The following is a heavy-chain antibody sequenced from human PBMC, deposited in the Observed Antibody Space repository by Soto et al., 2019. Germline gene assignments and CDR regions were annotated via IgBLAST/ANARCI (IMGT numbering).Heavy chain of an antibody. CDR3: SRGRSLTSDDY. V-gene: IGHV4-4*02. CDR2: IQHTGRT. CDR1: GGSITTSHW. Sequence: QVQLQESGPGLVKPSETLSLICAVSGGSITTSHWWFWVRQPPGKGLEWIAEIQHTGRTNYNPSLRSRVTISVDKAKNQFSLKVNSVTAADTAVYYCSRGRSLTSDDYWGQGTLVTVSS. D-gene: IGHD6-6*01. J-gene: IGHJ4*02.